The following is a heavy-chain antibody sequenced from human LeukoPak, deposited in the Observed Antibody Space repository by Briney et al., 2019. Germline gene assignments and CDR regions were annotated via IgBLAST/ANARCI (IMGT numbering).Heavy chain of an antibody. J-gene: IGHJ4*02. CDR3: ARVRSDYVVFDY. D-gene: IGHD4-17*01. V-gene: IGHV4-59*01. Sequence: SETLSLTCTVSGGSISCYYWSWIRQPPGKGLEWIGYIYYSGSTNYNPSLKSRVTISVDTSKNQFSLKLSSVTAADTAVYYCARVRSDYVVFDYWGQGTLVTVSS. CDR1: GGSISCYY. CDR2: IYYSGST.